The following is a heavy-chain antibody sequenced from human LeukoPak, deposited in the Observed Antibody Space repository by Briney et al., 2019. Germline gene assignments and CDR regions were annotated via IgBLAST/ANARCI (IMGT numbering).Heavy chain of an antibody. CDR3: AKAVRSMVTGGGYFDS. J-gene: IGHJ4*02. V-gene: IGHV3-23*01. Sequence: GGSLRLSCAASGFAFSNYAMSWVRQAPGKGLEWVSSLSGGGDSRYYADSVMGRFTIPRDNSKNTLYLQMNSLRAEDTAVYYCAKAVRSMVTGGGYFDSWGQGTLVTVSS. D-gene: IGHD3-10*01. CDR1: GFAFSNYA. CDR2: LSGGGDSR.